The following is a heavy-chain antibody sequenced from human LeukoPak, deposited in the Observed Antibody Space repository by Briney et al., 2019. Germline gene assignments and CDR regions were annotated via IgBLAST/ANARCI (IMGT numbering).Heavy chain of an antibody. CDR3: ARVQSMITKGGFDY. V-gene: IGHV1-69*04. J-gene: IGHJ4*02. Sequence: ASVKVSCKASGGTFSSYAISWVRQAPGQGLEWMGRIIPILGIANYAQKFQGRVTITADKSTSTAYMELSSLRSEDTAVYYCARVQSMITKGGFDYWGQGTLVTVSS. CDR2: IIPILGIA. D-gene: IGHD3-16*01. CDR1: GGTFSSYA.